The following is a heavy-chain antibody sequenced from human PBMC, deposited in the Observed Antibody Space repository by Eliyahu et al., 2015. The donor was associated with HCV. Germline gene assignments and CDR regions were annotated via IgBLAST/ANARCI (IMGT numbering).Heavy chain of an antibody. CDR1: GGSINTTRYQ. J-gene: IGHJ3*01. D-gene: IGHD3-16*01. Sequence: QLQLQESGPRLVKPSETLSLTCTVSGGSINTTRYQWGWIRQPPGKGLEWIASVYYSGSAFYNPSLKSRVTISVDTSKNQFTLKVGSVTAPDTAVYYCATGVSFAFDSPLWGHGTMVTVS. V-gene: IGHV4-39*01. CDR3: ATGVSFAFDSPL. CDR2: VYYSGSA.